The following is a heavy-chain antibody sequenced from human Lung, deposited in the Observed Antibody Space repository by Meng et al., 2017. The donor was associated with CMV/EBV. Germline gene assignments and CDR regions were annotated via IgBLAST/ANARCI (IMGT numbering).Heavy chain of an antibody. Sequence: GEXXKISCKVSGYSFTSYWIGWVRQMPGKGLEWMGIIYPGDSDTGYSPSFQGQVTMSADKSTTTAYLQWSSLKASDTAIYCCARQAVAGTGGFDYSGQGTLVTVSS. J-gene: IGHJ4*02. CDR2: IYPGDSDT. V-gene: IGHV5-51*01. D-gene: IGHD6-19*01. CDR1: GYSFTSYW. CDR3: ARQAVAGTGGFDY.